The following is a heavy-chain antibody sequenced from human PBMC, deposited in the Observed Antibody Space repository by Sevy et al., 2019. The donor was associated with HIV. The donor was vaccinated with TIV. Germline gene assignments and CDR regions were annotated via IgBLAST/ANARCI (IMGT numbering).Heavy chain of an antibody. Sequence: GGSLRLSCAASGFTFSSYGMHWVRQAPGKGLEWEAVISYDGSNKYYADSVKGRFTISRDNSKNTLYLQMNSLRAEDTAVYYCARSSVTKDYYYYGMDVWAKGPRSPSP. CDR1: GFTFSSYG. CDR2: ISYDGSNK. V-gene: IGHV3-30*03. D-gene: IGHD4-17*01. CDR3: ARSSVTKDYYYYGMDV. J-gene: IGHJ6*02.